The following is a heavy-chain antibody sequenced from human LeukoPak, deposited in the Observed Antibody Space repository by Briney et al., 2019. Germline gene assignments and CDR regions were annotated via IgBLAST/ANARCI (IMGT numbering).Heavy chain of an antibody. V-gene: IGHV3-11*01. J-gene: IGHJ5*02. D-gene: IGHD2-2*01. CDR1: GFTFSDYY. CDR2: ISSSGSTI. Sequence: GGSLRLSCAASGFTFSDYYMSWIRQAPGKGLEWVSYISSSGSTIYYADSVKGRFTISRDNAKNSLYLQMNSLRAEDTAVYYCAREGCSSTSCYADPWGQGTLVTVSS. CDR3: AREGCSSTSCYADP.